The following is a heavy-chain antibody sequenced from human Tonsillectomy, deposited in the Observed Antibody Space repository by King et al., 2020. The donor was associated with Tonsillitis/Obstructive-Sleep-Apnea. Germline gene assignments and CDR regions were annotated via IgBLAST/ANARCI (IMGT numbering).Heavy chain of an antibody. J-gene: IGHJ4*02. CDR1: GYTFTSYA. D-gene: IGHD2-2*02. Sequence: VQLVESGSELKKPGASVKVSCKASGYTFTSYAMNWVRQAPGQGLEWMRWINTNTGNPTYAQGFTGRFVFSLDTSVSTAYLQISSLKAEDTAVYYCASGYCSSTSCYTTCDYWGQGTLVTVSS. CDR3: ASGYCSSTSCYTTCDY. CDR2: INTNTGNP. V-gene: IGHV7-4-1*02.